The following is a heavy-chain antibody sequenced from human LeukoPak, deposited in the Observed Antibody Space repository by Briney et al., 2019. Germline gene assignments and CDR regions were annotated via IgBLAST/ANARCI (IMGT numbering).Heavy chain of an antibody. CDR2: IYYSGST. D-gene: IGHD4-23*01. Sequence: SETLSLTFTVSGGSISSYYWSSIRQPPRKGLHLIGYIYYSGSTNYNPSLQSRVTISVDTSKNQFSLKLSSVTAADTAVYYCARLAHDYGGPPRHWGQGTLVTVSS. CDR3: ARLAHDYGGPPRH. J-gene: IGHJ1*01. V-gene: IGHV4-59*12. CDR1: GGSISSYY.